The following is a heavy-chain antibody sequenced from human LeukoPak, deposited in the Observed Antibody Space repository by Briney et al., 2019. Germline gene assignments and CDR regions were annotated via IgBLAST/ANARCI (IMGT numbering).Heavy chain of an antibody. Sequence: SETLSLTCIVSGVSLTTNYWTWIRQPPGKGLEFIGYITYTGSTSYSPSLKSRVTISLDTSKDQFSLRLTSVTAADTAVYYCARHYCSGGSCKPDFWGQEPWSPSPQ. CDR3: ARHYCSGGSCKPDF. V-gene: IGHV4-59*08. CDR2: ITYTGST. CDR1: GVSLTTNY. J-gene: IGHJ4*01. D-gene: IGHD2-15*01.